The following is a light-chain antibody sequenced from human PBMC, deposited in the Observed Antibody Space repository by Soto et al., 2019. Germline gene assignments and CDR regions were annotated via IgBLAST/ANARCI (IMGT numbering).Light chain of an antibody. CDR3: QQYNNWLTWT. Sequence: EIVMTQSPATLSVSPWDRATLSCRASQSVSGNLAWYQQTPGQATRLLIYGASTRATGIPARFSGSGSGTECTITISSLKSEDFSVYYCQQYNNWLTWTFGQGTKVEIK. V-gene: IGKV3-15*01. CDR1: QSVSGN. J-gene: IGKJ1*01. CDR2: GAS.